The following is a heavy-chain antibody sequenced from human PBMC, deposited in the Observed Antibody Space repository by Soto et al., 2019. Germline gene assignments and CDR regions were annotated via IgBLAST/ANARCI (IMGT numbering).Heavy chain of an antibody. D-gene: IGHD1-7*01. CDR1: GFTFSSYW. CDR3: ARVPITGNTNPTSLCCFFYGMDV. V-gene: IGHV3-7*01. Sequence: EVQLVESGGGLVQPGGSLRLSCAASGFTFSSYWMSWVRQAPGKGLEWVANIKQAGSEKYYVDSVKGRFTISRDNVKNSLYLQINGLRAEDTAEYYCARVPITGNTNPTSLCCFFYGMDVWGRGSTVTVSS. J-gene: IGHJ6*02. CDR2: IKQAGSEK.